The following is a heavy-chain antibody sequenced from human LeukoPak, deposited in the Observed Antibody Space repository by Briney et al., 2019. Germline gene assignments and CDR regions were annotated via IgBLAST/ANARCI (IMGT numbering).Heavy chain of an antibody. CDR2: IYYSGST. Sequence: SETLSLTCTVSGGSISGYYWSWIRQHPGKGLEWIGYIYYSGSTYYNPSLKSRVTISVDTSKNQFSLKLSSVTAADTAVYYCARDMGIQLWPLFDYWGQGTLVTVSS. V-gene: IGHV4-31*03. CDR1: GGSISGYY. D-gene: IGHD5-18*01. CDR3: ARDMGIQLWPLFDY. J-gene: IGHJ4*02.